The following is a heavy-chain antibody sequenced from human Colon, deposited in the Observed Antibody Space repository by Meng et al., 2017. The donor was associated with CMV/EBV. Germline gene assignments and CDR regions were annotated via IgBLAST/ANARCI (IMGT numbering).Heavy chain of an antibody. Sequence: QVQLVQSGADVKKPGASVKVSCKTSGYTFTNFGISWVRQAPGQGLEWMAYISPYNGDTNYAQRFQGRVALTTDTSTSTVYMELGSLTSDDTAMYYCARELARGGYWGQGTLVTVSS. CDR3: ARELARGGY. CDR1: GYTFTNFG. J-gene: IGHJ4*02. CDR2: ISPYNGDT. V-gene: IGHV1-18*01.